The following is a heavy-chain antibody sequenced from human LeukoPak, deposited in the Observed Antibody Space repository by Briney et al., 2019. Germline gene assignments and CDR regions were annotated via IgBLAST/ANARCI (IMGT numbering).Heavy chain of an antibody. CDR3: ARGQYSPDY. V-gene: IGHV3-33*08. Sequence: GGSLRLSCAASGFTFSNYWMSWVRQAPGKGLEWVAVIWYDGSNKYYTDSVKGRFTISRDNSKNTPYLQMNSLRAEDTAVYYCARGQYSPDYWGQGTLVTVSS. CDR1: GFTFSNYW. D-gene: IGHD2-15*01. J-gene: IGHJ4*02. CDR2: IWYDGSNK.